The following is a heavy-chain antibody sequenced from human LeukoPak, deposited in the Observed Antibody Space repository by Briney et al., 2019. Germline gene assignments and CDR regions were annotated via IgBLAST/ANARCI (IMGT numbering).Heavy chain of an antibody. V-gene: IGHV5-51*01. CDR3: ARQSGGGSKTRGYYFDY. J-gene: IGHJ4*02. CDR1: GYIFTHYW. D-gene: IGHD3-10*01. Sequence: AESLKISCQASGYIFTHYWISWVRQMPGNRLESMGIIYPADSDTTYSPSFQGQVTVSADKSISTGYLQWSSLKASDTAMYYSARQSGGGSKTRGYYFDYGGEGSLVTV. CDR2: IYPADSDT.